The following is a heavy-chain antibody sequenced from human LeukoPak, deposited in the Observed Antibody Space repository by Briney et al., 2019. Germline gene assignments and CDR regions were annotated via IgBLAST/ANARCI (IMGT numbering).Heavy chain of an antibody. CDR3: ARLQTTVVTRDAFDI. Sequence: GGSLRLSCAASGFTFSSYAMHWVRQAPGKGLEWVAVISYDGSNKYYADSVKGRFTISRDNSKNTLYLQMNSLRAEDTAVYYCARLQTTVVTRDAFDIWGQGTVVTVSS. CDR1: GFTFSSYA. V-gene: IGHV3-30-3*01. CDR2: ISYDGSNK. J-gene: IGHJ3*02. D-gene: IGHD4-23*01.